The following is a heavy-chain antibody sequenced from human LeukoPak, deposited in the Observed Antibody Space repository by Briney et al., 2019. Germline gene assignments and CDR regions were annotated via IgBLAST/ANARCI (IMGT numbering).Heavy chain of an antibody. J-gene: IGHJ5*02. D-gene: IGHD5-12*01. CDR1: GFAFSSYG. Sequence: GGSLRLSCAASGFAFSSYGMHWVRQAPGKGLEWVAVISYDGSNKYYADSVKGRFTISRDNSKNTLYLQMNSLRAEDTAVYYCAKTKLATILPDDPWGQGTLVTVSS. CDR3: AKTKLATILPDDP. V-gene: IGHV3-30*18. CDR2: ISYDGSNK.